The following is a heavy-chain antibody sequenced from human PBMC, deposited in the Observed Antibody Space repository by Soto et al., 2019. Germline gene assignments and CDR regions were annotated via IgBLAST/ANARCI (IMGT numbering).Heavy chain of an antibody. CDR2: INPSGGST. Sequence: QVQLVQSGAEVKKPGASVKVSCKASGYTFTSYYMHWVRQAPGQGLEWMGIINPSGGSTSYAQKFQGRVTMTMDTSTSTVYMELSSLRSEDTAVYYCARDGSSAIEQLVYDYWGQGTLVTVSS. CDR3: ARDGSSAIEQLVYDY. J-gene: IGHJ4*02. D-gene: IGHD6-6*01. V-gene: IGHV1-46*01. CDR1: GYTFTSYY.